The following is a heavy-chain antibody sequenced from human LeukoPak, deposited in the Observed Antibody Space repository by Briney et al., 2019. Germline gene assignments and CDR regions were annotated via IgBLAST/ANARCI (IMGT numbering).Heavy chain of an antibody. CDR2: IIPIFGIA. Sequence: SVKVSCKASGGTFSSYAICWVRQAPGQGLEWMGRIIPIFGIANYAQKFQGRVTITADKSTSTAYMELSSLRSEDTAVYYCARDYSRYGDYVSFDYWGQGTLVTVSS. CDR1: GGTFSSYA. D-gene: IGHD4-17*01. CDR3: ARDYSRYGDYVSFDY. V-gene: IGHV1-69*04. J-gene: IGHJ4*02.